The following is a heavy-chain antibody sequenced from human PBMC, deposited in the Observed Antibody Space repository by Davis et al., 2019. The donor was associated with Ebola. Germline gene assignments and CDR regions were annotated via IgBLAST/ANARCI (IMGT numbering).Heavy chain of an antibody. Sequence: PGGSLRLSCAASGFTFSSYAMSWVRQAPGKGLEWVSAISGSGGSTYYADSVKGRFTISRENAKNSLYLQMNSLRAGDTAVYYCARGGLELRGYFDLWGRGTLVTVSS. J-gene: IGHJ2*01. CDR3: ARGGLELRGYFDL. CDR1: GFTFSSYA. D-gene: IGHD1-7*01. CDR2: ISGSGGST. V-gene: IGHV3-23*01.